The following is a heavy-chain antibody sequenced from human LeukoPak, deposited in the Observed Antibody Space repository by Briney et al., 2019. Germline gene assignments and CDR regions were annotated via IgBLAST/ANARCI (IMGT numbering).Heavy chain of an antibody. J-gene: IGHJ4*02. Sequence: ETLSLTCTVSGGSISSYYWSWIRQPAGKGLEWIGRIYTSGSTNYNPSLKSRVTMSVDTSKNQFSLKLSSVTAADTAVYYCARAPHFFDTSGSRYYFDYWGQGALVTVSS. CDR1: GGSISSYY. CDR3: ARAPHFFDTSGSRYYFDY. D-gene: IGHD3-22*01. V-gene: IGHV4-4*07. CDR2: IYTSGST.